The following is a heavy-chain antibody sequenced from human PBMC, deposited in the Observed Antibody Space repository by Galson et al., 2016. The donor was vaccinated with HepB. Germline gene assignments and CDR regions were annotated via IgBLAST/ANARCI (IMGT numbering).Heavy chain of an antibody. Sequence: SLRLSCAASGFTFSNRGMHWVRQAPGKGLEWVAADSMDGRRKFYADSVKGRFTISRDNSNNMLCLQMNSLRADDTAVYYCAKRHEYCPPVGCSVDYWGQGTLVSVSS. V-gene: IGHV3-30*18. CDR3: AKRHEYCPPVGCSVDY. CDR2: DSMDGRRK. D-gene: IGHD2/OR15-2a*01. CDR1: GFTFSNRG. J-gene: IGHJ4*02.